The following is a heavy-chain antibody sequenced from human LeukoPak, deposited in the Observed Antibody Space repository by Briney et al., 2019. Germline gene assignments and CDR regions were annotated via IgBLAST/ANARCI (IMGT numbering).Heavy chain of an antibody. V-gene: IGHV3-21*01. CDR1: GFTFSTFA. J-gene: IGHJ6*03. Sequence: TGGSLRLSCAASGFTFSTFAMHWVRLSPEKGLEWVSSITGSGPYILYADSVKGRFTISRDNSKNTLYLQMNSLRAEDTAVYYCAKEGVRSSWYRGYYYYYMDVWGKGTTVTVSS. D-gene: IGHD6-13*01. CDR2: ITGSGPYI. CDR3: AKEGVRSSWYRGYYYYYMDV.